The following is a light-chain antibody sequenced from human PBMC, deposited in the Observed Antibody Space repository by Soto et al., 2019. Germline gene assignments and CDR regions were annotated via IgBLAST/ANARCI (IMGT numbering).Light chain of an antibody. V-gene: IGKV3-20*01. Sequence: EIVLTQSPGTLSLSPGDRATLSCRASQSVSSSYLAWYQQKPGQAPRVLIYGASSRATGIPGRFSGSGSGTDFTLTISRLEPEDFAVYYCLQYGSSPKTFGQGTKVEIK. CDR2: GAS. CDR1: QSVSSSY. CDR3: LQYGSSPKT. J-gene: IGKJ1*01.